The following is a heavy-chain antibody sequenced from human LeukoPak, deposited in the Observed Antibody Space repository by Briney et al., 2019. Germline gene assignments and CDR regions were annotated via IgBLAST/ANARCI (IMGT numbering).Heavy chain of an antibody. CDR2: INPNSGGT. Sequence: EASVKVSCKASGYTFTGYYMHWVRQAPGQGLEWMGWINPNSGGTNYAQKFQGRVTMTRDTSISTAYMELSRLRSDDTAVYYCARGLYYGSGSYLLDYWGQGTLVTVSS. J-gene: IGHJ4*02. D-gene: IGHD3-10*01. CDR3: ARGLYYGSGSYLLDY. V-gene: IGHV1-2*02. CDR1: GYTFTGYY.